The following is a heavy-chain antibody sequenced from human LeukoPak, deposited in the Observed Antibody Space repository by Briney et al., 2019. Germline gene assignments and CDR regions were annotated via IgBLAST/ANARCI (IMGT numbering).Heavy chain of an antibody. CDR3: ARSSAILTGYYLSSSSYFDY. D-gene: IGHD3-9*01. CDR1: GGSISSGDYY. CDR2: IYYSGST. Sequence: PSETLSLTCTVSGGSISSGDYYWSWIRQPPGKGLEWIGYIYYSGSTYYNPSLKSRVTISVDTSKNQFSLKLSSVTAADTAVYYCARSSAILTGYYLSSSSYFDYWGQGTLVTVSS. J-gene: IGHJ4*02. V-gene: IGHV4-30-4*01.